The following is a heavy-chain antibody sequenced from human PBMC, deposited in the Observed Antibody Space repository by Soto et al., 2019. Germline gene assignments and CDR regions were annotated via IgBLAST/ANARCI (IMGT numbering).Heavy chain of an antibody. CDR3: ARGWGYDSNDNFYAY. V-gene: IGHV1-69*01. CDR1: GGTFSRHA. D-gene: IGHD3-22*01. Sequence: QVQLVQSGAEVRKPGSSVKVSCKDSGGTFSRHAISWVRQAPGQGLEWMGGIIPIFGTANHAQKFQVRVTINADESTSTVYMDLSSLRAKDTAMYYCARGWGYDSNDNFYAYWGQGTLGIVSS. J-gene: IGHJ4*02. CDR2: IIPIFGTA.